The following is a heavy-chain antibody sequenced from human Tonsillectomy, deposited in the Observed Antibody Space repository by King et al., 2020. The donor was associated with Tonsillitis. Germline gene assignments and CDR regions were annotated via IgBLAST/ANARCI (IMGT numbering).Heavy chain of an antibody. CDR3: ATHAVSLDDAFDI. CDR2: INHSGST. CDR1: GGSFSGYY. V-gene: IGHV4-34*01. D-gene: IGHD3-3*01. J-gene: IGHJ3*02. Sequence: VQLQQWGAGLLKPSETLSLTCAVYGGSFSGYYWSWIRQPPGKGLEWSGEINHSGSTNYNQSLKSRVTISVDTSKNQFSLKLSSVTAADTAVYYCATHAVSLDDAFDIWGQGTMVTVSS.